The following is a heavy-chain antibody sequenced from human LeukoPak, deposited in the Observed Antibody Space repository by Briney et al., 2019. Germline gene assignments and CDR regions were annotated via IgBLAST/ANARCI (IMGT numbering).Heavy chain of an antibody. D-gene: IGHD5-24*01. CDR1: AGTFSSYA. V-gene: IGHV1-69*05. CDR2: IIPIFGTA. J-gene: IGHJ4*02. Sequence: SVKVSCKASAGTFSSYAISWVRQAPGQGLEWMGGIIPIFGTANYAQKFQGRVTITTDESTSTAYMELSSLRSEDTAVYYRAREAVEMATGPLDYWGQGTLVTVSS. CDR3: AREAVEMATGPLDY.